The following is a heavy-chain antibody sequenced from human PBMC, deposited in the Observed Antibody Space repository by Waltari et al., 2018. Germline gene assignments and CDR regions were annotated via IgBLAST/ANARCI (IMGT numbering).Heavy chain of an antibody. CDR3: ARDGGIFTMIVEDYYYYGMDV. D-gene: IGHD3-22*01. Sequence: QVQLVQSGSELKKPGASVTVSCKASGYTFTSYAMNWVRQAPGQGLEWMGWINTNTGNPTYAQGFTGRFVFSLDTSVSTAYLQISSLKAEDTAVYYCARDGGIFTMIVEDYYYYGMDVWGQGTTVTVSS. V-gene: IGHV7-4-1*02. CDR1: GYTFTSYA. J-gene: IGHJ6*02. CDR2: INTNTGNP.